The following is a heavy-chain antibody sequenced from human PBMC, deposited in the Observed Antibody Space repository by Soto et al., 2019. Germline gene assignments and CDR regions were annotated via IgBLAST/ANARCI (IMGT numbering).Heavy chain of an antibody. Sequence: ASVKVSCKASGYTFTSYYMHWVRQAPGQGLEWMGIINPSGGSTSYAQKFQGRVTMTRDTSTSTVYMELSSLRSEDTAVYYCASDVDTAMVIYHGMDVWGQGTTVTVSS. CDR3: ASDVDTAMVIYHGMDV. CDR1: GYTFTSYY. V-gene: IGHV1-46*01. J-gene: IGHJ6*02. CDR2: INPSGGST. D-gene: IGHD5-18*01.